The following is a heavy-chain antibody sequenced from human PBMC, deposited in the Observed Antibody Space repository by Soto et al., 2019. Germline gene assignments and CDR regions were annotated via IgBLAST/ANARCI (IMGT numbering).Heavy chain of an antibody. J-gene: IGHJ1*01. CDR2: ISSSSSYT. Sequence: QVQLVESGGGLVKPGGSLRLSCAASGFTFSDYYMSWIRQAPGKGLEWVSYISSSSSYTNYADSVKGRFTISRDNAKNSLYLQMNSLRAEDTAVYYCEREGNYDNVWGSYRGLQHWGQGTLVTVSS. CDR3: EREGNYDNVWGSYRGLQH. D-gene: IGHD3-16*02. CDR1: GFTFSDYY. V-gene: IGHV3-11*06.